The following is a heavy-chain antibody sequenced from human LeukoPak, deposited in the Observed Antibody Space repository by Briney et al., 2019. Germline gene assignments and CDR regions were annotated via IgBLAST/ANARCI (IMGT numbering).Heavy chain of an antibody. V-gene: IGHV3-66*01. CDR1: GFTVSSNY. CDR3: ARVNYYDSSGYSD. D-gene: IGHD3-22*01. CDR2: IYSGGST. J-gene: IGHJ4*02. Sequence: GGSLRLSCAAPGFTVSSNYMSWVRQAPGKGLEGVSVIYSGGSTYYADSVKGRFTISRDNSKNTLYLQMNSLRAEDTAVYYCARVNYYDSSGYSDRGQGTLVTVSS.